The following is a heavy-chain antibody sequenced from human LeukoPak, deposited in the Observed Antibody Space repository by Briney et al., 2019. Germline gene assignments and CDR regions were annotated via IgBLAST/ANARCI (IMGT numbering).Heavy chain of an antibody. J-gene: IGHJ1*01. V-gene: IGHV3-30-3*01. Sequence: PGRSLRLSCAASGFTFSSYAMHWVRQAPGKGLEWVAVISYDGSNKYYADSVKGRFTISRDNSKNTLYLQMNSLRAEDTAVYYCARDRRIAAAANPGYFQHWGQGTLVTVSS. CDR3: ARDRRIAAAANPGYFQH. CDR2: ISYDGSNK. CDR1: GFTFSSYA. D-gene: IGHD6-13*01.